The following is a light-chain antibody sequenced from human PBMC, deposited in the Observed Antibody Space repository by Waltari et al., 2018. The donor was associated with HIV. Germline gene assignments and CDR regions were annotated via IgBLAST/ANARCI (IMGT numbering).Light chain of an antibody. V-gene: IGLV2-14*03. J-gene: IGLJ3*02. Sequence: AVPQPASVSGLPGQSTTISCTGGDSDFGLYNFVSWYQQHSGKPPKRLLYDFDRRASGGSDRFSGSMSGNTAALTISGLRAEDEAHYYCASFTGDNTVMFGGGTEVTVL. CDR2: DFD. CDR3: ASFTGDNTVM. CDR1: DSDFGLYNF.